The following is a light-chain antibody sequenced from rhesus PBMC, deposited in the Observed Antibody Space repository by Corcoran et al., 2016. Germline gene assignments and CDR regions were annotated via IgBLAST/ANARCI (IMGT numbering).Light chain of an antibody. CDR3: QHGYATPFT. CDR2: KAS. J-gene: IGKJ3*01. CDR1: ENVNNY. Sequence: DIQVTQSPSSLSASVGDRVTITCRASENVNNYLNWYQQKPGKAPKLLISKASTLQSGVPSRFSGSGSGTDYTFTISSLQPEDVASYYCQHGYATPFTFGPGTKLDIK. V-gene: IGKV1-74*01.